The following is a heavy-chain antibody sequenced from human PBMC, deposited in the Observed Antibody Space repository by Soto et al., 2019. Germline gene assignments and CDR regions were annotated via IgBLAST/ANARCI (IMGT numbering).Heavy chain of an antibody. D-gene: IGHD3-3*01. Sequence: ASVKVSCKASGYTSTSYGISWVRQAPGQGLEWMGWISAYNGNTNYAQKLQGRVTMTTDTSTSTAYMELRSLRSDDTAVYYCARDQVPQYYDFWSGYFYNWFDPWGQGTLVTVSS. J-gene: IGHJ5*02. CDR2: ISAYNGNT. CDR3: ARDQVPQYYDFWSGYFYNWFDP. CDR1: GYTSTSYG. V-gene: IGHV1-18*04.